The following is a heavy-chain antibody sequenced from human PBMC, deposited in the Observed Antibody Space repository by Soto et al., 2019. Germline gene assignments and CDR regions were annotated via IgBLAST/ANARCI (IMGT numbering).Heavy chain of an antibody. V-gene: IGHV1-2*02. CDR3: ARGAQGFFPVSGIYFYFDH. D-gene: IGHD3-22*01. Sequence: ASVKVSCKTSGYIFTDHLIHWVRQSPGQWLQWVGWVHPDSGGTNAAQAFQDSVTMTADTSITTAYMDLARPRPDDTAIFYCARGAQGFFPVSGIYFYFDHWGQGTPVTVSS. CDR2: VHPDSGGT. CDR1: GYIFTDHL. J-gene: IGHJ4*02.